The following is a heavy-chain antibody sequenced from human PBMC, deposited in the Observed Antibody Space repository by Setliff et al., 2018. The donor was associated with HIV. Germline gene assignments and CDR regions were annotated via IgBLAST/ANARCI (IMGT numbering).Heavy chain of an antibody. J-gene: IGHJ4*02. D-gene: IGHD3-10*01. CDR2: VYPGDSDT. Sequence: ESLQISCQCSGFNFLAHWIGWVRHVPEKGLEWMGIVYPGDSDTRYNPSFEGQVTVSADKTITTAYLQLTSLKASDTATYFCARLPYYVSGGVFDHWGKGTLVTVSS. V-gene: IGHV5-51*01. CDR3: ARLPYYVSGGVFDH. CDR1: GFNFLAHW.